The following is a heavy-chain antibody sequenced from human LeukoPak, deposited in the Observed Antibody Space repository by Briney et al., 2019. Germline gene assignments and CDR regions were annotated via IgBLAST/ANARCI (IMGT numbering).Heavy chain of an antibody. CDR1: GFTFTNAW. CDR3: TTGGDYYDSSGYSGVDY. V-gene: IGHV3-15*01. Sequence: PGGSLRLSCPASGFTFTNAWMSWVRQAPGKGLEWVGRIKSKTDVGTTDYAAPVKGRFTISRDDSKNTLYLQMNSLKTEDTAVYYCTTGGDYYDSSGYSGVDYWGQGTLVTVSS. D-gene: IGHD3-22*01. J-gene: IGHJ4*02. CDR2: IKSKTDVGTT.